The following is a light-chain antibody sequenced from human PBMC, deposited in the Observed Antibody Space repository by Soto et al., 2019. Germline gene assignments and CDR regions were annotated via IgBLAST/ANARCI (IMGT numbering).Light chain of an antibody. J-gene: IGKJ4*01. Sequence: EIVMTQSPATLSVSPGERATLSCRASQSVSSNLAWYQQKPGQAPRLLIYGASTRATGIPARFSGSGSGTEFTLTISSLQSEDCAVYYCQQYNNSPLTFGGGTKVEIK. V-gene: IGKV3-15*01. CDR3: QQYNNSPLT. CDR2: GAS. CDR1: QSVSSN.